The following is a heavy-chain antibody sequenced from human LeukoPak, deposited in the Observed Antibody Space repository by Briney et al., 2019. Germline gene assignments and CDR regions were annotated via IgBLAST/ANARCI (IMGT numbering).Heavy chain of an antibody. CDR2: INPSGGST. CDR1: GYTFTSYY. CDR3: ARGPPEWLRTSRNWFDP. J-gene: IGHJ5*02. D-gene: IGHD3-3*01. Sequence: ASVKVSCKASGYTFTSYYMHWVRQAPGQGLEWMGIINPSGGSTSYAQKFQGRVTMTRDTSTSTAYMELSSLRSEDTAVYYCARGPPEWLRTSRNWFDPWGQGTLVTVSS. V-gene: IGHV1-46*01.